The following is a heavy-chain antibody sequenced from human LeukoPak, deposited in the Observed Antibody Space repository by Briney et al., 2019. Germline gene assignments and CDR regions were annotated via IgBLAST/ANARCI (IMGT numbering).Heavy chain of an antibody. CDR3: ARGSLAAAGTSFDY. J-gene: IGHJ4*02. D-gene: IGHD6-13*01. CDR1: GFTFSSYW. CDR2: INSDGSST. V-gene: IGHV3-74*01. Sequence: GGSLRLSCAASGFTFSSYWMHWVRQAPGKGLVWVSRINSDGSSTSYADSVKGRFTISRDNAKNTLYLQMNSLRAEDTAVYYCARGSLAAAGTSFDYWGQGTLVTVSS.